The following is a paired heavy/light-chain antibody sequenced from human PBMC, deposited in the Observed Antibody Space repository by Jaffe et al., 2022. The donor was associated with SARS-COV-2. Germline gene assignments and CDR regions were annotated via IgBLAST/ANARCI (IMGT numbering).Light chain of an antibody. J-gene: IGKJ1*01. V-gene: IGKV2-30*01. CDR1: HSLVYTDGNSY. CDR2: KVS. CDR3: MHSKEWPWT. Sequence: DFVLTQSPLSLPVTLGQPASISCRSSHSLVYTDGNSYLSWFQQRPGQSPRRLIYKVSNRDSGVPDRFSGSGSGTDFTLQISRVEAEDVGVYYCMHSKEWPWTFGQGTKVEIK.
Heavy chain of an antibody. D-gene: IGHD3-10*02. CDR1: GYIFNNYW. CDR3: VKRLYNVFSDDRWFDP. Sequence: EVQLVQSGAEVKKPGESLKISCKGSGYIFNNYWIGWVRQMPGKGLEWMGIIYPANSDIQYSPSFHGQVTISADKSISTIYLQWNSLKASDTAMYYCVKRLYNVFSDDRWFDPWGQGTLVTVSS. J-gene: IGHJ5*02. CDR2: IYPANSDI. V-gene: IGHV5-51*01.